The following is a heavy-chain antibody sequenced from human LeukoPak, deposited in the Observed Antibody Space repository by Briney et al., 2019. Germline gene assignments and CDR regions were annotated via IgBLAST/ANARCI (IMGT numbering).Heavy chain of an antibody. CDR3: ARGSGYSGYVAY. V-gene: IGHV3-11*01. J-gene: IGHJ4*02. D-gene: IGHD5-12*01. Sequence: GGSLRLSCTASGFTFSDYYMSWIRQAPGKGLEWVSYISRTGDTIYYADSVKGRFTISRDTAKNSLHLQMNSLRAEDTAVYYCARGSGYSGYVAYWGQGTLVTVSS. CDR2: ISRTGDTI. CDR1: GFTFSDYY.